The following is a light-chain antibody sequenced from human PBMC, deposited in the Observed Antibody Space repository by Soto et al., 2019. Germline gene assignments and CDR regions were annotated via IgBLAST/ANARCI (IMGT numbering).Light chain of an antibody. CDR1: SSNIGSNT. CDR2: TNN. V-gene: IGLV1-44*01. J-gene: IGLJ3*02. CDR3: AAWDDSLNGWV. Sequence: QPVLTQPPSASGTPGQRVTISCSGSSSNIGSNTVDWYQQVPGTAPKLLIHTNNQRPSGVPDRFSGSKSGTSASLAISGLQSEDEADYYCAAWDDSLNGWVFGGGTKLTVL.